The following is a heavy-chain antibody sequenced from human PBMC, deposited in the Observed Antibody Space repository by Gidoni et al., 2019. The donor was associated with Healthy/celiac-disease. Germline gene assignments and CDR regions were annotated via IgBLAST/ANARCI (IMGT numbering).Heavy chain of an antibody. D-gene: IGHD3-9*01. Sequence: QVQLQQSGPGLVKPSQTLSLPCAISWHSVSRNTAAWNWSRQSPSRGLEWLGRTYDRSKLYNDYAVSVKSRINLSPDTSKNQFSLQLNSVTPEDTAVYYCARGSKGRDDILTGFDYWGQGTLVTVSS. CDR2: TYDRSKLYN. J-gene: IGHJ4*02. V-gene: IGHV6-1*01. CDR1: WHSVSRNTAA. CDR3: ARGSKGRDDILTGFDY.